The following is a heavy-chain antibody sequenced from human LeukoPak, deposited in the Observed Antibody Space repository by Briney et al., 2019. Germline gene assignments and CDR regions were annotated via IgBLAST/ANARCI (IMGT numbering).Heavy chain of an antibody. CDR3: ARYYCSSTSCPTFDY. D-gene: IGHD2-2*01. Sequence: RTSETLSLTCTVSGGSISSSSYYWGWIRQPPGKGLEWIGSIYYNGSTYYNPSLKSRVTISVDTSKNQFSLKLSSVTAADTAVYYCARYYCSSTSCPTFDYWGQGTLVTVSS. V-gene: IGHV4-39*01. CDR2: IYYNGST. J-gene: IGHJ4*02. CDR1: GGSISSSSYY.